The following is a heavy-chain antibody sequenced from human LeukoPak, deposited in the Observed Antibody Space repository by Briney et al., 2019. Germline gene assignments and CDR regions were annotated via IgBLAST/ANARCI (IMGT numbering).Heavy chain of an antibody. CDR3: AKDGTAYGSGNYFDY. J-gene: IGHJ4*02. Sequence: GGSLRLSCAASGFTLSTYGVHWVRQAPGKGLEWVAVMSYEGIYEYYADSVKGRFTISRDNSKNTLFLQMNSLRPEDTAVYYCAKDGTAYGSGNYFDYWGQGTLVTVSS. CDR1: GFTLSTYG. D-gene: IGHD3-10*01. CDR2: MSYEGIYE. V-gene: IGHV3-30*18.